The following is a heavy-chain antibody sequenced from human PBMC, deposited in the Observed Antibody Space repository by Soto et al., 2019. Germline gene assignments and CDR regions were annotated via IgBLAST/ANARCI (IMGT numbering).Heavy chain of an antibody. CDR2: LYSSRDT. CDR3: ARHPGYCSGGSCNGQYTLDV. D-gene: IGHD2-15*01. J-gene: IGHJ6*02. V-gene: IGHV4-39*01. Sequence: SETLSLTCSVSGGSISSNSYSWGWIRQPPGKGLEWIGTLYSSRDTYYNPSLKSRVTISADTSQNQSSLDLTSVTATDTAVYFFARHPGYCSGGSCNGQYTLDVWGQGTTVTVSS. CDR1: GGSISSNSYS.